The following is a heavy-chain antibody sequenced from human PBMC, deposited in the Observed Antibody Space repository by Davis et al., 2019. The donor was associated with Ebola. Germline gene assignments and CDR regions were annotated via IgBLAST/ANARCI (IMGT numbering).Heavy chain of an antibody. CDR3: ASHLGVHGMDV. CDR1: GFTFSNYA. V-gene: IGHV3-23*01. D-gene: IGHD3-16*01. J-gene: IGHJ6*02. CDR2: IGIDADT. Sequence: GSLRLSCVASGFTFSNYAMNWVRQAPGKGLEWVSAIGIDADTYYADSVKGRFTISRDNAKNSLYLQMNSLRAEDTAVYYCASHLGVHGMDVWGQGTTVTVSS.